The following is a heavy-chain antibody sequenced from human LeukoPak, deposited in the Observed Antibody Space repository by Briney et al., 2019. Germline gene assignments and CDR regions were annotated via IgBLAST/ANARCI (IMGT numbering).Heavy chain of an antibody. D-gene: IGHD5-18*01. V-gene: IGHV3-21*01. CDR2: ISSTSTYI. J-gene: IGHJ4*02. Sequence: PGGSLRLSCVASGFAFSDDSMNWVRQPPGKGLEWVSSISSTSTYIHYADSVKGRFTISRDNARNSLFLQMNNLRVDDSAVYYCAREYTAMAYDYWGQGNLVTVSS. CDR3: AREYTAMAYDY. CDR1: GFAFSDDS.